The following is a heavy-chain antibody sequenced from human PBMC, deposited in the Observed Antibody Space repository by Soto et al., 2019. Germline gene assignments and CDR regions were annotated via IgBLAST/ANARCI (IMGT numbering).Heavy chain of an antibody. CDR2: MNPMNGAT. D-gene: IGHD6-13*01. CDR1: GYDFTAYD. V-gene: IGHV1-8*02. J-gene: IGHJ6*02. Sequence: ASVKVSCKASGYDFTAYDINWVRQAAGQGLEWMGLMNPMNGATGSAQRFQGRVSMTRNTATGTAYLDLTRLRSDDTAVYYCGRGPSPRAPAGGTPYYYAMDVWGQGTTVTVSS. CDR3: GRGPSPRAPAGGTPYYYAMDV.